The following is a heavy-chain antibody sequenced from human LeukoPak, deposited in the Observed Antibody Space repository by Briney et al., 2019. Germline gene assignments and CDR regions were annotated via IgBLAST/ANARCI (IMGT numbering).Heavy chain of an antibody. Sequence: GGSLRLSCAASGFTFSSYWMHWVRQAPGKGLVWVSRINTDGSSTGYADSVKGRFTISRDNAKNTLYLQMNSLRAEDTAVYYCARTYSSSLWAFDIWGQGTMVTVSS. CDR3: ARTYSSSLWAFDI. CDR1: GFTFSSYW. CDR2: INTDGSST. V-gene: IGHV3-74*01. D-gene: IGHD6-13*01. J-gene: IGHJ3*02.